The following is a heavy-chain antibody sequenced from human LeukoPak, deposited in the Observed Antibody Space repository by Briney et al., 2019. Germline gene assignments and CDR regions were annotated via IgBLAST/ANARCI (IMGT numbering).Heavy chain of an antibody. CDR3: ARAYRYCSSTRCYFDY. CDR1: GGSFSGYY. Sequence: SETLPLTCAVYGGSFSGYYWSWIRQPPGKGLEWIGEINHSGSTNYNPSLKSRVTISVDTSKNQFSLKLSSVTAADTAVYYCARAYRYCSSTRCYFDYWGQGTLVTVSS. CDR2: INHSGST. D-gene: IGHD2-2*01. J-gene: IGHJ4*02. V-gene: IGHV4-34*01.